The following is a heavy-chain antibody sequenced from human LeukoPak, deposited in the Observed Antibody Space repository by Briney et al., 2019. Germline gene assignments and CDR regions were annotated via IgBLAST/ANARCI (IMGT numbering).Heavy chain of an antibody. D-gene: IGHD1-1*01. CDR3: ASLWNSFEY. Sequence: SETLSLTCTVSGGSISSYYWSWIRQPPGKGLEWIGYIYYSGSTNYNPSLKSRVTISVDTSKNQFSPKLSSVTAADTAVYFCASLWNSFEYWGQGTLVTVSS. CDR2: IYYSGST. V-gene: IGHV4-59*08. CDR1: GGSISSYY. J-gene: IGHJ4*02.